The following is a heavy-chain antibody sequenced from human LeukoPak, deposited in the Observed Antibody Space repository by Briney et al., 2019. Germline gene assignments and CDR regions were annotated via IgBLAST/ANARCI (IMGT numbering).Heavy chain of an antibody. V-gene: IGHV4-30-4*01. CDR3: ARDQSDYGSGSYYRGYWFDP. Sequence: SQTLSLTCTVSGGSISSGDYYWSWIRQPPGKGLEWIGYIYYSGSTYYNPSLKSRVTISVDTSKNQFSLKLSSVTAADTAVYYCARDQSDYGSGSYYRGYWFDPWGQGTLVTVSS. CDR2: IYYSGST. J-gene: IGHJ5*02. CDR1: GGSISSGDYY. D-gene: IGHD3-10*01.